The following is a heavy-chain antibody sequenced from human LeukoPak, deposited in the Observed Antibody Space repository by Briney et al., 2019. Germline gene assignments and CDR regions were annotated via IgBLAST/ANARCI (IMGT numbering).Heavy chain of an antibody. CDR1: GYTFTTYY. Sequence: GASVKVSCKASGYTFTTYYIHWVRQAPGQGLEWVGIISPSAGSTTYTQKFQGRVTMTRDTSTSTVYMELRSLRSEDTAVYYCARACASCYYFDYWGQGTLVTVSS. CDR3: ARACASCYYFDY. CDR2: ISPSAGST. V-gene: IGHV1-46*01. D-gene: IGHD2-2*01. J-gene: IGHJ4*02.